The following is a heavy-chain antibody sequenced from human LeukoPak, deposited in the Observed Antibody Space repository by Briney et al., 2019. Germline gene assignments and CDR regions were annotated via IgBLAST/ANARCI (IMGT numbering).Heavy chain of an antibody. CDR2: INPNSGGT. V-gene: IGHV1-2*02. CDR1: GYTFTGYY. J-gene: IGHJ4*02. Sequence: ASVKVSCKASGYTFTGYYMHWVRQAPGQGLEWMGWINPNSGGTNYAQKFQGRVTMTRDTSISTAYMELSRLRSEDTAVYYCARESGGSSKYDFDYWGQGTLVTVSS. D-gene: IGHD1-26*01. CDR3: ARESGGSSKYDFDY.